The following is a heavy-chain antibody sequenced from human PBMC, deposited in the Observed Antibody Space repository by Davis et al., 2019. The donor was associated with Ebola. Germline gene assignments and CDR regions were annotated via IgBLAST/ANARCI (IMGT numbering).Heavy chain of an antibody. CDR2: INTNTGNP. CDR1: GYSFTSYA. CDR3: ARVDSSSWYEYFQH. Sequence: ASVKVSCKASGYSFTSYAMNWVRQAPGQGLEWMGWINTNTGNPTYAQGFTGRFVFSLDTSVSTAYLEISSLKAEDTAVYYCARVDSSSWYEYFQHWGQGTLVTVSS. V-gene: IGHV7-4-1*02. D-gene: IGHD6-13*01. J-gene: IGHJ1*01.